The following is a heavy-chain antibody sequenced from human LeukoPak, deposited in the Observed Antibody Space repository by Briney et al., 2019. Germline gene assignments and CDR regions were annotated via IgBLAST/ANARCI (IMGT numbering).Heavy chain of an antibody. CDR2: LSSGGRT. CDR3: ARGGGDYRAFDI. D-gene: IGHD4-17*01. V-gene: IGHV3-23*01. CDR1: GFTFSSYA. J-gene: IGHJ3*02. Sequence: PGGSLRLSCVASGFTFSSYAMSWVRQAPGKGLEWVSALSSGGRTYYADSVEGRFTISRDNSKNTLYLQMNSLRGEDSAIYYCARGGGDYRAFDIWGQGTMVTVSS.